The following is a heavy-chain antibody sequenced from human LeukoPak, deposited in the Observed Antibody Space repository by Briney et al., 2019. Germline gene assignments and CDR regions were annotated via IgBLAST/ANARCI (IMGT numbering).Heavy chain of an antibody. V-gene: IGHV1-69*06. Sequence: SVKVSCKASGGTFSSYAISWVRQAPGQGLEWMGGIIPIFGTANYAQKFQGRVTITADKSTSTAYMELSSLRSEDTAVYYCARDWRAYCSGGSCPILDAFDIWGQGTMVTVSS. J-gene: IGHJ3*02. CDR3: ARDWRAYCSGGSCPILDAFDI. CDR2: IIPIFGTA. D-gene: IGHD2-15*01. CDR1: GGTFSSYA.